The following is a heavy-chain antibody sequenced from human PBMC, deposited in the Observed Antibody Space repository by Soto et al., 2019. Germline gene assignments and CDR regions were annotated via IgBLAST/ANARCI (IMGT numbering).Heavy chain of an antibody. D-gene: IGHD6-19*01. CDR3: AKPQWPNDAFDI. CDR2: ISASGGST. V-gene: IGHV3-23*01. J-gene: IGHJ3*02. CDR1: GFTFSSYG. Sequence: GGSLRLSCAASGFTFSSYGMSWVRPAPGKGLEWVSVISASGGSTYYADSVKGRFTISRDDSKNTLYLQMNSLTAEDTAVYYCAKPQWPNDAFDIWGQGTMVTVSS.